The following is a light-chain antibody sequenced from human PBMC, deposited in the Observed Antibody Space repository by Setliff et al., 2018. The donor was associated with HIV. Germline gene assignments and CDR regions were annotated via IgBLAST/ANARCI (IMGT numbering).Light chain of an antibody. Sequence: QSVLTQPASVSGSPGQSITISCTGTSSDVGSYNLVSWYQQHPGKAPKLMIYEGSKRPSGVSNRFSGSKSGNTASLTISGLQAEDEADYYCCSYAGSSNEGFGTGTKVTVL. CDR3: CSYAGSSNEG. J-gene: IGLJ1*01. CDR1: SSDVGSYNL. CDR2: EGS. V-gene: IGLV2-23*01.